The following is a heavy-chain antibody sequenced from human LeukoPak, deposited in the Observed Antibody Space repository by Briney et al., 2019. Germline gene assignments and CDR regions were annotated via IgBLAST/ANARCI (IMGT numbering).Heavy chain of an antibody. CDR3: AKDLTIFGVVIPYYFDY. J-gene: IGHJ4*02. Sequence: GGSPRLSCAASGFTFSSYGMHWVRQAPGKGLEWVAFIRYDGSNKYYADSVKGRFTISRDNSKNTLYLQMNSLRAEDTAVYYCAKDLTIFGVVIPYYFDYWAREPWSPSPQ. V-gene: IGHV3-30*02. D-gene: IGHD3-3*01. CDR2: IRYDGSNK. CDR1: GFTFSSYG.